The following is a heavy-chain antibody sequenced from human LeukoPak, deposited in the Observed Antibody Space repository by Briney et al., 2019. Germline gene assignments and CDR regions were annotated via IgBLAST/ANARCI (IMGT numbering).Heavy chain of an antibody. V-gene: IGHV1-18*01. CDR1: GYTFTSYG. CDR2: ISAYNGNT. Sequence: ASVKVSCKASGYTFTSYGISWVRQAPGQGLEWMGWISAYNGNTNYAQKLQGRVTMTTDTSTSTAYMELRSLRSDDTAVCYCAGGLEYYYYYYGMDVWGQGTTVTVSS. D-gene: IGHD1-26*01. CDR3: AGGLEYYYYYYGMDV. J-gene: IGHJ6*02.